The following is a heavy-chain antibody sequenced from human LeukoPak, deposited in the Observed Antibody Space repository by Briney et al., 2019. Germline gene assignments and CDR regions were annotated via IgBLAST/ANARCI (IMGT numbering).Heavy chain of an antibody. V-gene: IGHV1-8*03. Sequence: ASVKVSCKAPGYTFTSYDINWVRQATGQGLEWMGWMNPNSGKTAYAQKFQGRVTITRNTSISTAYMEVSSLRSEDTAVYYCASGDCSSTSCYSFWGQGTLVTVSS. D-gene: IGHD2-2*01. J-gene: IGHJ4*02. CDR3: ASGDCSSTSCYSF. CDR1: GYTFTSYD. CDR2: MNPNSGKT.